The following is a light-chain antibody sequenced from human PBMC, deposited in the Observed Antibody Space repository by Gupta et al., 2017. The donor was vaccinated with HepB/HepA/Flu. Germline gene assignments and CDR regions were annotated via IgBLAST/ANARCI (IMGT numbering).Light chain of an antibody. Sequence: YALPQPPLLSEAPGKTARTNCGGNNIGSTSVHWYQQKPGQAPVLVIYYDSDRPSGIPERFSGSNSGNTATLTISRVEAGDEADYYCQVWDSSSDHPRYVFGTGTKVTVL. CDR1: NIGSTS. CDR2: YDS. CDR3: QVWDSSSDHPRYV. J-gene: IGLJ1*01. V-gene: IGLV3-21*04.